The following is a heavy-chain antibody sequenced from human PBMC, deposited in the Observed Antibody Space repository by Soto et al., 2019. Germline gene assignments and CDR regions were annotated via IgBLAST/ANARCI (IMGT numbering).Heavy chain of an antibody. J-gene: IGHJ4*02. D-gene: IGHD3-22*01. CDR1: GGSISSSSYY. Sequence: TLSLTCTVSGGSISSSSYYWGWIRQPPGKGLEWIGSIYYSGSTYYNPSLKSRVTISVDTSKNQFSLKLSSVTAADTAVYYCARHDWYDCSGYYYWGQGTLVTVSS. CDR3: ARHDWYDCSGYYY. CDR2: IYYSGST. V-gene: IGHV4-39*01.